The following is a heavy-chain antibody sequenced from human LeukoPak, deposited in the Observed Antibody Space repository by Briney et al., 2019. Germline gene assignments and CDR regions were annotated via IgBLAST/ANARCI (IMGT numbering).Heavy chain of an antibody. D-gene: IGHD1/OR15-1a*01. CDR3: ARDSLEGTSHYYFNAMDV. CDR1: GFTFSTYA. Sequence: GRSLRLSCAASGFTFSTYAMHWVRQAPGKGLAWVAVISYDGLNKYYADSVKGRFAISRDNSKNTLFLQVDSLRAEDTAVYYCARDSLEGTSHYYFNAMDVWGQGTTVTVSS. CDR2: ISYDGLNK. J-gene: IGHJ6*02. V-gene: IGHV3-30*09.